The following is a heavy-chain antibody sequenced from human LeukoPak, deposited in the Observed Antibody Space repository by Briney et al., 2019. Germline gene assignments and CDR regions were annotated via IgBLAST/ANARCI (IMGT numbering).Heavy chain of an antibody. Sequence: ASVKVSCKASGYTFTGYYMHWVRQAPGQGLEWMGRINPNSGGTNYAQKFQGRVTMTRDTSISTAYMELSRLRSDDTAVYYCATEYSSGWTGRYWGQGNLVTVSS. CDR1: GYTFTGYY. CDR3: ATEYSSGWTGRY. J-gene: IGHJ4*02. D-gene: IGHD6-19*01. V-gene: IGHV1-2*06. CDR2: INPNSGGT.